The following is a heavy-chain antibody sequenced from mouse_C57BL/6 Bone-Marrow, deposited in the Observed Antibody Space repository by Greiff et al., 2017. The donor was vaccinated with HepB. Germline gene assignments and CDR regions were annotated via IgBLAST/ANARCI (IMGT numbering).Heavy chain of an antibody. CDR2: ISYDGSN. CDR1: GYSITSGYY. Sequence: VQLKESGPGLVKPSQSLSLTCSVTGYSITSGYYWNWIRQFPGNKLEWMGYISYDGSNNYNPSLKNRISITRDTSKNQFFLKLNSVTTEDTATYYCARSPIYYSNYDYAMDYWGQGTSVTVSS. D-gene: IGHD2-5*01. CDR3: ARSPIYYSNYDYAMDY. J-gene: IGHJ4*01. V-gene: IGHV3-6*01.